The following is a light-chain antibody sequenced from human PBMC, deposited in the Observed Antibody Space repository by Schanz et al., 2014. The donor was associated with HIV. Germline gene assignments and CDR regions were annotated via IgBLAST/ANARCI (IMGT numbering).Light chain of an antibody. CDR2: GAS. Sequence: EIVMTQSPATLSVSPGERATLSCRASQSVSSSLAWYQQKPGQPLRLLIYGASTRATGIPARFSGSGSETEFTLTISSLQSEDSAVCYCQQYNSWSPYTFGQGTKLEIK. J-gene: IGKJ2*01. CDR3: QQYNSWSPYT. V-gene: IGKV3-15*01. CDR1: QSVSSS.